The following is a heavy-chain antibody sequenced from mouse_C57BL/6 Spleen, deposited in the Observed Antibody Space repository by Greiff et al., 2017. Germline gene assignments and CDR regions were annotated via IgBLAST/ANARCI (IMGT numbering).Heavy chain of an antibody. V-gene: IGHV1-80*01. J-gene: IGHJ4*01. CDR3: ARDGTGAMDY. CDR1: GNAFSGYW. CDR2: IYPGDGDT. Sequence: LQESGASVKISSKALGNAFSGYWMTGVRRRHGKGLEWIGQIYPGDGDTNYNGKFKGKATLTADKSSSTAYMQLSSLTSEDSAVYFCARDGTGAMDYWGQGTSVTVSS. D-gene: IGHD4-1*01.